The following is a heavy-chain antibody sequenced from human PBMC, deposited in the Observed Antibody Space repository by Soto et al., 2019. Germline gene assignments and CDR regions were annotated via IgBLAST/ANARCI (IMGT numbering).Heavy chain of an antibody. J-gene: IGHJ4*02. CDR2: ISWNSGSI. V-gene: IGHV3-9*01. CDR3: AKEGGEPGDSSGLVDY. D-gene: IGHD3-22*01. Sequence: EVQLVESGGGLVQPGRSLRLSCAASGFTFDDYAMHWVRQAPGKGLEWVSGISWNSGSIGYADSVKGRFTISRDNAKNSLYLQMNSLRAEDTALYYCAKEGGEPGDSSGLVDYWRQGTLVTVSS. CDR1: GFTFDDYA.